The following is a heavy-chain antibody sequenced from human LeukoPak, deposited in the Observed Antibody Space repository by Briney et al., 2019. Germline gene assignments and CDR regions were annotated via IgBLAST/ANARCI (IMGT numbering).Heavy chain of an antibody. CDR1: GYTFTGYY. Sequence: GASVKVSCEASGYTFTGYYMHWVRQAPGQGLEWMGWINPNSGGTNYSQKFQGRVTMTRDTSISTAYMELSRLRSDDTAVYYCAREIGPRQLHLWGSAFDYWGQGTLVTVSS. CDR2: INPNSGGT. V-gene: IGHV1-2*02. D-gene: IGHD5-18*01. CDR3: AREIGPRQLHLWGSAFDY. J-gene: IGHJ4*02.